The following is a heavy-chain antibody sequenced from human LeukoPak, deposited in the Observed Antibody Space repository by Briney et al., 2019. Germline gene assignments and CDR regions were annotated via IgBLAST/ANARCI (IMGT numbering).Heavy chain of an antibody. CDR3: AKALVAYYYDSSGYYLGFDY. V-gene: IGHV3-23*01. CDR2: ISGSGGST. D-gene: IGHD3-22*01. J-gene: IGHJ4*02. Sequence: GGSLRLSCAASGFTFSSYAMSWVRQAPGKGLEWVSTISGSGGSTYYADSVKGRFTISRDNSKNTLYLQMNSLRAEDTAVYYCAKALVAYYYDSSGYYLGFDYWGQGTLVTVSS. CDR1: GFTFSSYA.